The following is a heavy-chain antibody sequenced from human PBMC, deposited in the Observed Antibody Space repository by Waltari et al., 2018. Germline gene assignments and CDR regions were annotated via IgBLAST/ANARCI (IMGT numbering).Heavy chain of an antibody. CDR1: GGSINNGDYH. V-gene: IGHV4-39*07. CDR3: MRDQRSTVLD. D-gene: IGHD1-1*01. Sequence: QLQLQESGPGLVKPSETLSLTCTVSGGSINNGDYHWGWVRQPPGKGLEWISTIHYTGSTYYNPSLKSRLTISVDTSKNQFSLKLSSVTAADTAVYHCMRDQRSTVLDWGQGTLVTVSS. J-gene: IGHJ4*02. CDR2: IHYTGST.